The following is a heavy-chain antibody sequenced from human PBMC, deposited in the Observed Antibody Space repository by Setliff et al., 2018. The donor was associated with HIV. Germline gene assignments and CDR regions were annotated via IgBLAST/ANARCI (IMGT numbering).Heavy chain of an antibody. V-gene: IGHV4-39*07. Sequence: PSETLSLTCTVSGGSIRTGAYYWGWIRQPPGKGLEWIGSIYYTGDTYYRSSLESRVTISVDTSNNQFSLRLKSVTAADTAVYFCAQMSISASVYFDYWGRGALVTVSS. CDR3: AQMSISASVYFDY. CDR2: IYYTGDT. CDR1: GGSIRTGAYY. J-gene: IGHJ4*02. D-gene: IGHD2-21*01.